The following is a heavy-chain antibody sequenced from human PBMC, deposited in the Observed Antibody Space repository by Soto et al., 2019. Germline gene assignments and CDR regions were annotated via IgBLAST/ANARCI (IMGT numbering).Heavy chain of an antibody. CDR3: ARGVTAGVDY. V-gene: IGHV1-8*01. D-gene: IGHD1-26*01. Sequence: ASVKVSCKASGYSFTSLDINWVRQTTGQGLEWMGWMQPSSGRTGYAQKFQGRVTMTRDTSINTAYMELSGLTSDDTVFYYCARGVTAGVDYWGQGTLVTVSS. J-gene: IGHJ4*02. CDR2: MQPSSGRT. CDR1: GYSFTSLD.